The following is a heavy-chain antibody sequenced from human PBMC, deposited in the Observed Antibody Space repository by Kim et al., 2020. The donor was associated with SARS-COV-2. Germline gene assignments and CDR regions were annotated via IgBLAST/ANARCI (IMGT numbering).Heavy chain of an antibody. CDR2: INTGSGYT. CDR3: ARDLEYGVSLYVGSFWFDP. V-gene: IGHV1-3*04. J-gene: IGHJ5*02. D-gene: IGHD2-8*01. Sequence: ASVKVSCKAFGYSFTTYTIHWLRQAPGQRPEWVGWINTGSGYTTYSQKFQDRVTITKDTSASTAYMELGSLRSEDTAVYYCARDLEYGVSLYVGSFWFDPWGQGTLVTVSS. CDR1: GYSFTTYT.